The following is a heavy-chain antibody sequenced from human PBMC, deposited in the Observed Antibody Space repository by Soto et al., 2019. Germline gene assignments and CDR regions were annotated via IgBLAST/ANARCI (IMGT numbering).Heavy chain of an antibody. D-gene: IGHD3-22*01. V-gene: IGHV3-21*04. J-gene: IGHJ4*02. CDR3: ARATQSYYDTSGYYSYVQ. CDR2: ISSSSTYI. CDR1: GFTFRKNS. Sequence: GGAPKPSLATSGFTFRKNSMNLVRPAPGKGLEWVSSISSSSTYIYYADSVKGRFTISRDNAKSSLYLQMNNLRAEDTAFYFCARATQSYYDTSGYYSYVQWGQGAQVTVSS.